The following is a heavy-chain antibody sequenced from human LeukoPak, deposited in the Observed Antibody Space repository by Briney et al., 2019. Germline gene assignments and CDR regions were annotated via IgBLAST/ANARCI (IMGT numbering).Heavy chain of an antibody. CDR1: GGTFSSDA. D-gene: IGHD7-27*01. CDR2: IIPIFGTA. V-gene: IGHV1-69*05. CDR3: ARDLSSTSNWELDY. J-gene: IGHJ4*02. Sequence: SVKVSCKASGGTFSSDAISWVRQAPGQGREWVGGIIPIFGTANYAQKFQGRVTITTDESTSTAYMELSSLRSEDTAVYYCARDLSSTSNWELDYWGQGTLVTVSS.